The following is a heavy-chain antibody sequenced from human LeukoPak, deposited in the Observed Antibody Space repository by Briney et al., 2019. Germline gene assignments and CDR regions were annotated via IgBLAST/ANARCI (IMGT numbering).Heavy chain of an antibody. CDR1: GGSIDRSSYY. Sequence: SETLSLTCTVSGGSIDRSSYYWGWIRQPPGKGLEWIGSIYYSGNTYYNSSLKSRITISVNTTKNQVALKLSSVTAADTAVYYCARVRGPDGWFAPWGQGPLVSVSS. J-gene: IGHJ5*02. CDR2: IYYSGNT. CDR3: ARVRGPDGWFAP. V-gene: IGHV4-39*01.